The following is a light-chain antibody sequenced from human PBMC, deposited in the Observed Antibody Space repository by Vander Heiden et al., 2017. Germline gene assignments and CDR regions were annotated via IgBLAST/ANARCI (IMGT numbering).Light chain of an antibody. CDR2: TND. CDR3: AAWDDRMSVI. CDR1: SSNIGSNT. J-gene: IGLJ2*01. V-gene: IGLV1-44*01. Sequence: QSVLPQPPSASPSPGQRVTITCSASSSNIGSNTVNWYQQHPGSPPKLLIYTNDQRPSGVPDRFSGSKSGTAASLAISGLQSDDEGDYYCAAWDDRMSVIFGGGTKLTVL.